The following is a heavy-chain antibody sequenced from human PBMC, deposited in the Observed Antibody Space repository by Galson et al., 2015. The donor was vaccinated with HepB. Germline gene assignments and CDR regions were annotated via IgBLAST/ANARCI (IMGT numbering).Heavy chain of an antibody. CDR3: ARYSYGPTYYFDY. V-gene: IGHV3-11*01. D-gene: IGHD5-18*01. CDR1: GFTFSDYY. J-gene: IGHJ4*02. CDR2: ISSSGSSI. Sequence: SLRLSCAASGFTFSDYYMTWIRQAPGKGLEWVSYISSSGSSIYYANSVKGRFTISRDNAKNSLYLQMNSLRAEDTAVYFCARYSYGPTYYFDYWGQGTLVTVSS.